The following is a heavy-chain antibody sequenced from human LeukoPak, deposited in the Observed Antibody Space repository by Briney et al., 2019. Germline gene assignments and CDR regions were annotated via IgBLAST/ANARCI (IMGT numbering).Heavy chain of an antibody. CDR3: AREVLVVAATDFDY. D-gene: IGHD2-15*01. J-gene: IGHJ4*02. Sequence: GGSLRLSCAASGFTFNNYNMNWVRQAPGKALEWVSSITSSGTYIFYADSVKGRFTISRDNAKNSLYLQMNSLRAEDTAVYYCAREVLVVAATDFDYWGQGTLVTVPS. CDR1: GFTFNNYN. CDR2: ITSSGTYI. V-gene: IGHV3-21*01.